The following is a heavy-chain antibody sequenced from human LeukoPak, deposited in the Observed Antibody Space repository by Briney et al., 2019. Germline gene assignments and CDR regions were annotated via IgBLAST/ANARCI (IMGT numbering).Heavy chain of an antibody. CDR3: ARGQIAVAGIFDY. D-gene: IGHD6-19*01. CDR2: IYTSGST. J-gene: IGHJ4*02. V-gene: IGHV4-61*02. Sequence: SETLPLTCTVSGGSISSGSYYWSWIRQPAGKGLEWIGRIYTSGSTNYNPSLKSRVTISVDTSKNQFSLKLSSVTAADTAVYYCARGQIAVAGIFDYWGQGTLVTVSS. CDR1: GGSISSGSYY.